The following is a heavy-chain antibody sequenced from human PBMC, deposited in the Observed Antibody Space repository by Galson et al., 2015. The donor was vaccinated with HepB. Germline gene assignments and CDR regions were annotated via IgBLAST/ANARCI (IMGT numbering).Heavy chain of an antibody. CDR2: IYSGGST. Sequence: SLRLSCAASGFTVSSNYMSWVRQAPGKGLEWVSVIYSGGSTYYADSVKSRFTISRDNSKNTLYLQMNSLRAEDTAVYYCASEVTMVRGVIITSNAFDIWGQGTMVTV. CDR3: ASEVTMVRGVIITSNAFDI. J-gene: IGHJ3*02. D-gene: IGHD3-10*01. CDR1: GFTVSSNY. V-gene: IGHV3-53*01.